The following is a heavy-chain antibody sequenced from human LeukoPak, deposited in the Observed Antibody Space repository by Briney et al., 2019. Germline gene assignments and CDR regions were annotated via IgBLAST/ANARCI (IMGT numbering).Heavy chain of an antibody. V-gene: IGHV4-59*01. CDR3: ARDSRSTVAKGAYNWFDP. Sequence: SETLSLTCAVYGGSFSGYYWSWIRQPPGKGLEWIGYIYYSGSTNYNPSLKSRVTISVDTSKSQFSLKLSSVTAADTAVYYCARDSRSTVAKGAYNWFDPWGQGTLVTVSS. D-gene: IGHD4-23*01. J-gene: IGHJ5*02. CDR2: IYYSGST. CDR1: GGSFSGYY.